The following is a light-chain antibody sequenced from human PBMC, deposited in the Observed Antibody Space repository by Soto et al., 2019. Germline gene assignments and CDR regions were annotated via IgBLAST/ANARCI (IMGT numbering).Light chain of an antibody. CDR2: SNN. CDR3: AAWDDSLNAWV. J-gene: IGLJ3*02. Sequence: QSVLTQPPSASGTPGQRVTISCSGSSSNIGSNTVNWYQQLPGTAPKRLIYSNNQRPSGVPDRCSGSKFGTSASLAISGLLSEDEDDYYCAAWDDSLNAWVFGGGTKLTVL. V-gene: IGLV1-44*01. CDR1: SSNIGSNT.